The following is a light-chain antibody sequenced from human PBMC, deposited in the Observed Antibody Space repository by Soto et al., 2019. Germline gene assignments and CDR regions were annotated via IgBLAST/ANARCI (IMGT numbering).Light chain of an antibody. CDR3: LLSSRGDDV. V-gene: IGLV7-46*01. CDR1: TGGVTTGHY. J-gene: IGLJ1*01. Sequence: QAVVTQEPSVTVSPGETVTLTCGPSTGGVTTGHYHCWYQQKPGQAPRALVYDTANIFSWQPARFSGSLLGGKAALSLSGAQPEDEAEYYCLLSSRGDDVFGTGTKVTVL. CDR2: DTA.